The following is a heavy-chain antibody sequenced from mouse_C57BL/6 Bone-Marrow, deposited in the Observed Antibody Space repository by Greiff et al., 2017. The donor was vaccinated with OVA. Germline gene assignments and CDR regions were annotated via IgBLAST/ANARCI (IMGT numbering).Heavy chain of an antibody. V-gene: IGHV1-74*04. D-gene: IGHD1-1*01. Sequence: LVESGPELVKPGASVKVSCKASGYTFTSYWMHWVKQRPGQGLEWIGRIHPSDSDTNYNQKFKGKATLTVDKSSSTAYMQLSSLTSEDSAVYYCAIVPYYYGSSPFAYWGQGTLVTVSA. CDR1: GYTFTSYW. CDR2: IHPSDSDT. J-gene: IGHJ3*01. CDR3: AIVPYYYGSSPFAY.